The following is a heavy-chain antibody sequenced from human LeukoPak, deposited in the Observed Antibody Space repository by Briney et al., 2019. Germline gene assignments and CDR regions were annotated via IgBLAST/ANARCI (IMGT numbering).Heavy chain of an antibody. Sequence: SETLSLTCTVAGGAISSYYWSWIRQPPGKGLDCIGYIYYSGSTNYNPPLKSRVTISVDTSKTQFSLKLDSVTAADTAVYYCARDSGSSRGFDYWGQGTLVTVSS. J-gene: IGHJ4*02. V-gene: IGHV4-59*01. CDR1: GGAISSYY. CDR3: ARDSGSSRGFDY. D-gene: IGHD6-13*01. CDR2: IYYSGST.